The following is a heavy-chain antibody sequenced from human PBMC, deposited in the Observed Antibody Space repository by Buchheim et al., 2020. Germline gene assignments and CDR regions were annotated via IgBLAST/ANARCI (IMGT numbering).Heavy chain of an antibody. CDR1: GGSFSGYY. J-gene: IGHJ6*03. Sequence: QVQLQQWGAGLLKPSETLSLTCAVYGGSFSGYYWSWIRQPPGKGLEWIGEINHSGSTTYNPSLKRRVTISVDTSKNQFSLKLSSVTAADTAVYYCARTARPNYYCDYYMDVWGKGTT. CDR2: INHSGST. V-gene: IGHV4-34*01. CDR3: ARTARPNYYCDYYMDV. D-gene: IGHD6-6*01.